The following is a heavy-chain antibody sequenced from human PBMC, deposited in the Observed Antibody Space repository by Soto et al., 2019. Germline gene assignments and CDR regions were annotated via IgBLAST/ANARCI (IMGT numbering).Heavy chain of an antibody. CDR2: IKSKTDGGTT. J-gene: IGHJ6*03. Sequence: GGSLRLSCAASGFTFSNAWMSWVRQAPGKGLEWVGRIKSKTDGGTTDYAAPVKGRFTISRDDSKNTLYLQMNSLKTEDTAVYYCTTELSNFYYYYYMDVWGEGTTVTVSS. CDR1: GFTFSNAW. V-gene: IGHV3-15*01. D-gene: IGHD1-1*01. CDR3: TTELSNFYYYYYMDV.